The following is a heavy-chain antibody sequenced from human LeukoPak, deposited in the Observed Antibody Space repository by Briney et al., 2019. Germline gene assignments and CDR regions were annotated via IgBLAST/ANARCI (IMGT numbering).Heavy chain of an antibody. CDR2: ISGSGGST. D-gene: IGHD2-2*01. CDR1: GFTVTDNY. J-gene: IGHJ5*02. Sequence: GGSLRLSCAASGFTVTDNYMNWVRQSSGKGLEWVSVISGSGGSTYYADSVKGRFTISRDNSKNTLYLQMNSLRPEDTAVYYCAKDNPIEKVPGLGPGSWGQGTLVTVSS. CDR3: AKDNPIEKVPGLGPGS. V-gene: IGHV3-23*01.